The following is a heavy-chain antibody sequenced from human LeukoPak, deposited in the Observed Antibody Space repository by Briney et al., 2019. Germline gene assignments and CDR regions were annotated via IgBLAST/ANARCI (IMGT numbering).Heavy chain of an antibody. CDR1: GFTFSDYN. CDR3: ARDRVNWNDGVDY. V-gene: IGHV3-48*01. D-gene: IGHD1-20*01. CDR2: ISSGSVTI. J-gene: IGHJ4*02. Sequence: GGSLRLSCAASGFTFSDYNMNWVRQAPGKGLEWVSYISSGSVTIYYADSVKGRFTISRDNAKNSLYLQMNSLRAEDTAVYYCARDRVNWNDGVDYWGQGTLVTVSS.